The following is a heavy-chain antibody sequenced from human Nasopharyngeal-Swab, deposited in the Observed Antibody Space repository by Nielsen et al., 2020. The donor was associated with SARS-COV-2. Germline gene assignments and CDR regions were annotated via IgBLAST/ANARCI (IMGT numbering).Heavy chain of an antibody. V-gene: IGHV3-23*01. CDR1: GFTFRNCA. D-gene: IGHD3-10*01. CDR3: AKGAYSSGSYGGIGVGN. Sequence: GGSLRLSCAASGFTFRNCAMSWVRQAPERGLEWVSAISSSGGDTYYAASVKGRFTISRDNYQNTLYLQMNSLRADDTAVYYCAKGAYSSGSYGGIGVGNWGQGILVTVSS. J-gene: IGHJ4*02. CDR2: ISSSGGDT.